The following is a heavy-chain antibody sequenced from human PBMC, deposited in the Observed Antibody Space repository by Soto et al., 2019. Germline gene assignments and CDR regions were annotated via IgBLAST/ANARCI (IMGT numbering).Heavy chain of an antibody. CDR1: GGSISSYY. CDR2: IYYSGST. D-gene: IGHD1-7*01. Sequence: SETLSLTCTVSGGSISSYYWSWIRQPPGKGLEWIGYIYYSGSTNYNPSLKSRVTISVDTSKNQFSLKLSSVTAADTAVYYCASQGDNWNFHRWFDPWGQGTLVTSPQ. V-gene: IGHV4-59*01. CDR3: ASQGDNWNFHRWFDP. J-gene: IGHJ5*02.